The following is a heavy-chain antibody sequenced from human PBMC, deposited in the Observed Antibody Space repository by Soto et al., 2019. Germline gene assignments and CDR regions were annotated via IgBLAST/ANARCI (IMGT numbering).Heavy chain of an antibody. CDR1: GGSISSYY. J-gene: IGHJ6*02. D-gene: IGHD3-3*01. CDR2: IYYSGST. CDR3: ARLGDDFWSGYHLLVHYYSCYGSMCV. Sequence: SETLSLTCTVSGGSISSYYWSWIRQPPGKGLEWIGNIYYSGSTNYNPSLKSRVTISVDTSKTKYSLTLTSVTAADTAVAYCARLGDDFWSGYHLLVHYYSCYGSMCVWGQRTTVTV. V-gene: IGHV4-59*01.